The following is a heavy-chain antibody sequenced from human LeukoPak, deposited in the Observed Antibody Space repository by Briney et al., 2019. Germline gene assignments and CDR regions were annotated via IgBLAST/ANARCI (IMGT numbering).Heavy chain of an antibody. J-gene: IGHJ4*02. CDR1: GGTSSSYA. D-gene: IGHD3-22*01. CDR3: ARGGDYYDSSGYSGFFDY. V-gene: IGHV1-69*04. Sequence: GASVKVSCKASGGTSSSYAISWVRQAPGQGLEWMGRIIPILGIANYAQKFQGRVTITADKSTSTAYMELSSLRSEDTAVYYCARGGDYYDSSGYSGFFDYWGQGTLVTVSS. CDR2: IIPILGIA.